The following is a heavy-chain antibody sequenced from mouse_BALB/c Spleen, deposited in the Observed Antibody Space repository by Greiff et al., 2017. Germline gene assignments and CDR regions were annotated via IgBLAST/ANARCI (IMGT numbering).Heavy chain of an antibody. CDR1: GFTFSSYA. J-gene: IGHJ3*01. CDR2: ISSGGSYT. V-gene: IGHV5-9-4*01. CDR3: AKIYYGNLFAY. Sequence: EVKLMESGGGLVKPGGSLKLSCAASGFTFSSYAMSWVRQSPEKRLEWVAEISSGGSYTYYPDTVTGRFTISRDNAKNTLYLEMSSLRSEDTAMYYCAKIYYGNLFAYWGQGTLVTVSA. D-gene: IGHD2-1*01.